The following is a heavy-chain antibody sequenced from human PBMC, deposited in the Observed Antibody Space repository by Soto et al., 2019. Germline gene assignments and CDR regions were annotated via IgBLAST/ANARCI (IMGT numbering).Heavy chain of an antibody. V-gene: IGHV3-23*01. J-gene: IGHJ4*02. D-gene: IGHD6-13*01. CDR1: GFTFSSYA. CDR3: ATLRGYSSS. CDR2: ISGSGGST. Sequence: EVQLLESGGGLVQPGGSLRLSCAASGFTFSSYAISWVRQAPGKGLEWVSAISGSGGSTYYADSVKGRFTISRDNSKNTLYLQMNSPRAEDTAVYYYATLRGYSSSWGQGTLVTVSS.